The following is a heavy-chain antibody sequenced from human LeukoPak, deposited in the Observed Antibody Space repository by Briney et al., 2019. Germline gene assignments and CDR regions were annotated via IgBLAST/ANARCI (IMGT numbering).Heavy chain of an antibody. CDR2: IHSDGSST. CDR1: GFTFSSYW. V-gene: IGHV3-74*01. CDR3: AREALRFPLFDP. D-gene: IGHD3-3*01. J-gene: IGHJ5*02. Sequence: GGSLRLSCAASGFTFSSYWMHWVRQAPGKGLVWVSRIHSDGSSTSYADSVKGRFTISRDNAKNTLYLQMNSLRAEDTAVYYCAREALRFPLFDPWGQGTLVTVSS.